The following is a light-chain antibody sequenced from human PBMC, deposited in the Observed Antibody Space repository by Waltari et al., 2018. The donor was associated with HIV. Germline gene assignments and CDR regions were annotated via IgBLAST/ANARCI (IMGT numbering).Light chain of an antibody. Sequence: SYVLTQPPSVSVAPGKTANITCGGNTIGDKNVHWYQQKAGQAPVLVIYNDNDRPSRTPERLSGSNSGNTATLIISRVEAGDEADYYCQVWDSSSDLGVFGTGTKVTVL. V-gene: IGLV3-21*04. CDR2: NDN. J-gene: IGLJ1*01. CDR3: QVWDSSSDLGV. CDR1: TIGDKN.